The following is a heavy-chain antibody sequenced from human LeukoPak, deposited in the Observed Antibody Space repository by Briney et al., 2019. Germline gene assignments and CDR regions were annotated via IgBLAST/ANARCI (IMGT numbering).Heavy chain of an antibody. J-gene: IGHJ4*02. Sequence: SETLSLTCAVSSESISCYYWSWIRQPPGKGLEWIGYIYYSGSTKYNPSLKSRVTISVDTSKNQFSLRLSSVTAADTAMYYCAREKYGGSNDYWGQGTLVTVSS. CDR2: IYYSGST. D-gene: IGHD1-26*01. V-gene: IGHV4-59*01. CDR1: SESISCYY. CDR3: AREKYGGSNDY.